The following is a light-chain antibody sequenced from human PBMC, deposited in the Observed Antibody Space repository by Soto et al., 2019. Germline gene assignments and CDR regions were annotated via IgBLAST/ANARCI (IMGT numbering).Light chain of an antibody. V-gene: IGKV1-39*01. CDR2: AAS. Sequence: DIQMTQSPSSLSASVGDRVTITCRASQSISSYLNWYQQTPGKAPKLLIYAASSLQSGVPSRFSGSGSGTDFTLTISSLQPEDCATYYCQQSYSTPVTCGHGTRLEIK. CDR3: QQSYSTPVT. CDR1: QSISSY. J-gene: IGKJ5*01.